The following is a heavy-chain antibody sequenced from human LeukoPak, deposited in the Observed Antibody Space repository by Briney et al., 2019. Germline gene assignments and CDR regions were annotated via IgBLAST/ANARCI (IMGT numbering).Heavy chain of an antibody. J-gene: IGHJ3*01. CDR1: GGSISSGSYH. CDR3: ARYSPGVEMSTQDAFDV. Sequence: SETLSLTCSVSGGSISSGSYHWGRIRQPPGRGLESTGNVFYSGSTYYNPSLKSRVTISVDTSRNEFSLKLTSLTAADTALYFCARYSPGVEMSTQDAFDVWGQGTMVAVSS. V-gene: IGHV4-39*01. CDR2: VFYSGST. D-gene: IGHD5-24*01.